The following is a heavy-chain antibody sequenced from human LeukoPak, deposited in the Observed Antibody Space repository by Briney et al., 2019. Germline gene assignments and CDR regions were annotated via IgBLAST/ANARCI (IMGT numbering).Heavy chain of an antibody. CDR1: GYTLTELS. J-gene: IGHJ4*02. CDR2: FDPEDGET. CDR3: ATSTGYGRGFDY. D-gene: IGHD1-1*01. Sequence: GASVKVSCKVSGYTLTELSMHWVRQAPGKGHEWMGGFDPEDGETIYAQKFQGRVTMTEDTSTDTAYMELSSLRSEDTAVYYCATSTGYGRGFDYWGQGTLVTVSS. V-gene: IGHV1-24*01.